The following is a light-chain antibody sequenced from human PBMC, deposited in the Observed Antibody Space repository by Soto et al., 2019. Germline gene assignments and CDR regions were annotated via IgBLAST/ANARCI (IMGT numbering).Light chain of an antibody. J-gene: IGKJ1*01. Sequence: EIVVTLSPGTLSLSKGKRATLSCRASQSISSSYLAWYQQRPGQAPRLLIYGASSRATGIPDRFSGSGSGTEFTLTISRLEPEDFAVYYCQQYGSSSWTFGQGTKVDIK. CDR1: QSISSSY. V-gene: IGKV3-20*01. CDR2: GAS. CDR3: QQYGSSSWT.